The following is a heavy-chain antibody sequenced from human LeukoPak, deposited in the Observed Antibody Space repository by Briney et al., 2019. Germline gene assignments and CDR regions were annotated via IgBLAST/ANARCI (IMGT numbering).Heavy chain of an antibody. CDR3: ARGHAGGNYRYYYMDV. CDR2: INPNTGGT. V-gene: IGHV1-2*02. D-gene: IGHD2-8*02. CDR1: GYIFIDYY. Sequence: GASVKVSCKASGYIFIDYYMHWVRQAPGQGLEWMGWINPNTGGTLFAQNFQGRVTMTGDTAIRTAYMELSRLTSDDTAVYYCARGHAGGNYRYYYMDVWGQGTTVRVSS. J-gene: IGHJ6*03.